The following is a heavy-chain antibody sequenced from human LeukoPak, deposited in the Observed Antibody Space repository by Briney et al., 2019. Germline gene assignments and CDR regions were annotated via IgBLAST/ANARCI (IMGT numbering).Heavy chain of an antibody. CDR1: GGSISSYY. D-gene: IGHD6-19*01. J-gene: IGHJ4*02. V-gene: IGHV4-59*01. Sequence: PSETLSLTCTVSGGSISSYYWSWIRQPPGKGLEWIGYIYYSGSTNYNPSLKGRVTISVDTSKNQFSLKLSSVTAADTAVYCCARDLYVGSGWYYFDYWGQGTLVTVSS. CDR3: ARDLYVGSGWYYFDY. CDR2: IYYSGST.